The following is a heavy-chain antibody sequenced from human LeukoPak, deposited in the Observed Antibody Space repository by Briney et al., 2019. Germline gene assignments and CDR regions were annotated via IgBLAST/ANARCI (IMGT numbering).Heavy chain of an antibody. Sequence: PGGSLRLSCAASGFTSSSYGMNWVRQAPGKGLEWVSYISGGASVIYYADSVKGRFTISRDNARSSLYLQMNSLRAEDTAVYYCARAYCSSTSCFDSWFDPWGQRTLVTVSS. CDR2: ISGGASVI. CDR3: ARAYCSSTSCFDSWFDP. D-gene: IGHD2-2*01. CDR1: GFTSSSYG. V-gene: IGHV3-48*01. J-gene: IGHJ5*02.